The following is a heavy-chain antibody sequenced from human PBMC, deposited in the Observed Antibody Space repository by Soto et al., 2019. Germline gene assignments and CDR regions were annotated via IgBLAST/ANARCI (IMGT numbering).Heavy chain of an antibody. Sequence: ASVKVSCKTSGGTFSSYAISWVRQAPGQGLEWMGGIVPIVDTSTYAQKFQGRVTITADESTSTAYMELSSLRSEDTAVYYCARQGSNEYYYYGMDVWGQGTTVTVSS. CDR1: GGTFSSYA. CDR2: IVPIVDTS. J-gene: IGHJ6*02. D-gene: IGHD3-10*01. CDR3: ARQGSNEYYYYGMDV. V-gene: IGHV1-69*13.